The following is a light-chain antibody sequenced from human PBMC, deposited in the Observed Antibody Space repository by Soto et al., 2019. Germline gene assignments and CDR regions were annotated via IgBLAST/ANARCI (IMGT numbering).Light chain of an antibody. CDR3: MQALQAPRT. CDR2: LGS. Sequence: DIVMTQSPLSLPVTPGEPASISCRSSQSLLHSSGYTFLDWYLQKPGQSPQLLIYLGSNRASGVPDRFSGSGSGTDFILKISRVEAEDVGVYYCMQALQAPRTFGQGTKLEIK. CDR1: QSLLHSSGYTF. J-gene: IGKJ2*01. V-gene: IGKV2-28*01.